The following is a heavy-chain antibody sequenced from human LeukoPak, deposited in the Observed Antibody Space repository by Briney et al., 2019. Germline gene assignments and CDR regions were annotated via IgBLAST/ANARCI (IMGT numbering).Heavy chain of an antibody. CDR2: ISTSSSYI. CDR1: GFTFSSYY. V-gene: IGHV3-21*01. J-gene: IGHJ3*02. Sequence: GGSLRLSCAASGFTFSSYYMNWVRQAPGKGLEWVSSISTSSSYIYYADSVKGRFTISRDNAKNSLYLQMNSLRAEDTAVYYCARDSGNYLDAFDIWGQGTMVTVSS. D-gene: IGHD1-26*01. CDR3: ARDSGNYLDAFDI.